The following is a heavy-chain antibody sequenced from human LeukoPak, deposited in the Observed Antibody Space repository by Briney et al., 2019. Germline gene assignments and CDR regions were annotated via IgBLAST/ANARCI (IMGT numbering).Heavy chain of an antibody. V-gene: IGHV3-23*05. CDR3: ADLEWASAGGLDV. CDR1: GFIFRSYG. CDR2: IYKNGRER. Sequence: SGGSLRLSCAASGFIFRSYGMNWVRQAPGKGLEWVSGIYKNGRERYGDSVKGRFTISRDNSKNTLYLQMHSLRVEDPAVYYCADLEWASAGGLDVWGQGTTVTVSS. J-gene: IGHJ6*02. D-gene: IGHD3-3*01.